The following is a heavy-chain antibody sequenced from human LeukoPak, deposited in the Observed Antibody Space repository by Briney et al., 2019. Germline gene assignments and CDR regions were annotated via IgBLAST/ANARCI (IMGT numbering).Heavy chain of an antibody. CDR1: GFTFSGYD. D-gene: IGHD6-13*01. Sequence: GGSLRLSCAASGFTFSGYDMHRVRQAPGKGLEWVALIRSDGSDKYYADSVKGRFTISRDNSKNTLFLQMNSLRAEDTAVYYCAKDIAAAGGPCAYWGRGTLVTVSS. CDR3: AKDIAAAGGPCAY. J-gene: IGHJ4*02. V-gene: IGHV3-30*02. CDR2: IRSDGSDK.